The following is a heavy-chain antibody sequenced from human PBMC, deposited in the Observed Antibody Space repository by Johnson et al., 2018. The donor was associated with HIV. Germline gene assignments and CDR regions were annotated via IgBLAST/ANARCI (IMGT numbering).Heavy chain of an antibody. Sequence: VQLVESGGCVVRPGGSLRLSCAASGLTFDDYGMSWVRQAPGKGLEWVSGLSWNGGSTGYADSVKGRFTISRDNSKSTLFLQMNSLRPEDTAVYYCARIRVAVITEVGAFDIWGQGTMVTVSS. J-gene: IGHJ3*02. CDR1: GLTFDDYG. V-gene: IGHV3-20*04. D-gene: IGHD3-22*01. CDR3: ARIRVAVITEVGAFDI. CDR2: LSWNGGST.